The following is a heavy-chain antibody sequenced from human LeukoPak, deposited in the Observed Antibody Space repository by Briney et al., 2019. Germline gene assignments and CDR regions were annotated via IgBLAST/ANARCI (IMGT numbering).Heavy chain of an antibody. CDR3: ARCPPRDSGGYTQYYFDY. J-gene: IGHJ4*02. CDR2: ISSSGSYI. V-gene: IGHV3-21*01. Sequence: GGSLRLSCAASGFTFSGYSLNWLRQAPGKGLEWVSSISSSGSYIYHADSVKGRFTISRDKAKNSLYLQMHSLTAEDTAVYYFARCPPRDSGGYTQYYFDYWGQGTLVTVSS. CDR1: GFTFSGYS. D-gene: IGHD3-22*01.